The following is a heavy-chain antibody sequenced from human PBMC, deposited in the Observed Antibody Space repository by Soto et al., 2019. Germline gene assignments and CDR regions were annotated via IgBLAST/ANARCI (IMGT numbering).Heavy chain of an antibody. V-gene: IGHV3-23*01. D-gene: IGHD3-16*01. Sequence: EVQLLESGGGLVQPGGSLRLSCAASGFTFSSYAMSWVRQAPGKGLEWVSAISGSGGSTYYADSVKGRFTISRDNSKNTLYLQMNSLRAEDTAVYYCAKDPLRSSRHWGPFNWFDPGGQGILVTVSS. J-gene: IGHJ5*02. CDR1: GFTFSSYA. CDR2: ISGSGGST. CDR3: AKDPLRSSRHWGPFNWFDP.